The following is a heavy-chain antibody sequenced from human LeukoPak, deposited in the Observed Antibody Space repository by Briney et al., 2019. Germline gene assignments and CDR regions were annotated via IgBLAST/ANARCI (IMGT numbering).Heavy chain of an antibody. CDR2: MNPNSDNT. V-gene: IGHV1-8*01. J-gene: IGHJ4*02. CDR1: GYTFTSYD. D-gene: IGHD2-15*01. CDR3: ARVRRGSPAAAKDY. Sequence: ASVKVSCKGSGYTFTSYDINRVRQATGQGLEWMGWMNPNSDNTGYAQKFQGRVTMTRNTSISTAYMELSSLRSEDTAVYYYARVRRGSPAAAKDYWGQGTLVTVSS.